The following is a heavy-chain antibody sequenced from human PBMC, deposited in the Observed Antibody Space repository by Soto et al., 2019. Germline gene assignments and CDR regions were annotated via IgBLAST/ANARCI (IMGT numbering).Heavy chain of an antibody. Sequence: GGSLRLSCAASGLTFSSYAMSWVRQAPGKGLEWVSAISGSGGTTYNADSVKGRFTISRDNSKNTLYLQMNSLRAEDTAVYYCAKASGYDFINWFDPWGQGTLVTVS. CDR3: AKASGYDFINWFDP. J-gene: IGHJ5*02. D-gene: IGHD5-12*01. CDR1: GLTFSSYA. V-gene: IGHV3-23*01. CDR2: ISGSGGTT.